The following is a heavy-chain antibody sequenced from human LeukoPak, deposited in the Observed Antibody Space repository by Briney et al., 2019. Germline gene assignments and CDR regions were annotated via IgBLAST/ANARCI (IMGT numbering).Heavy chain of an antibody. V-gene: IGHV3-30*02. D-gene: IGHD6-25*01. J-gene: IGHJ2*01. CDR3: ASRLTSNYWYFDL. Sequence: PGGSLRLSCAASGFTFSSYAMSWVRQAPGKGLEWVAFIRYDGSNKYYADSVKGRFTISRDSSKNTLYLQMNSLRAEDTAVYYCASRLTSNYWYFDLWGRGTLVTVSS. CDR1: GFTFSSYA. CDR2: IRYDGSNK.